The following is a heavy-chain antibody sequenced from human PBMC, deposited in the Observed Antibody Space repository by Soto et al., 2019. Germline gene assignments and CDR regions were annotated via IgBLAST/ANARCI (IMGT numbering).Heavy chain of an antibody. J-gene: IGHJ4*02. D-gene: IGHD3-3*02. V-gene: IGHV2-5*01. Sequence: QITLKESGPTLVKPTQTLTLTCTFSGFSLSSSGVGVGWIRQPPGKALEWLAHVYWNDDKYYSTSLRSRLTITKDTSKNLVVLTLTNMGPVDTGTYYCAHLSSTNPFSFDYWGQGSLVTVSS. CDR2: VYWNDDK. CDR3: AHLSSTNPFSFDY. CDR1: GFSLSSSGVG.